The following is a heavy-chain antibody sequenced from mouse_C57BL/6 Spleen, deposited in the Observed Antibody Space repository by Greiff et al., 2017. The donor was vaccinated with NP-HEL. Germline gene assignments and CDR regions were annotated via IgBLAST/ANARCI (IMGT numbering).Heavy chain of an antibody. D-gene: IGHD1-1*01. Sequence: VQLQQSGAELARPGASVKLSCKASGYTFTSYGISWVKQRTGQGLEWIGEIYPRSGNTYYNEKFKGKATLTADKSSSTAYMELRILTSEDSAVDFCARDYGSSYYYAMDYWGQGTSVTVAS. CDR1: GYTFTSYG. CDR3: ARDYGSSYYYAMDY. V-gene: IGHV1-81*01. J-gene: IGHJ4*01. CDR2: IYPRSGNT.